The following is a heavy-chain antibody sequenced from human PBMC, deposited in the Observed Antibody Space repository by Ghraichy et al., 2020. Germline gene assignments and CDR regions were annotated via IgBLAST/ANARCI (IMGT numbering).Heavy chain of an antibody. CDR3: ARVVHLGELSFRHDYYYYYYMDV. D-gene: IGHD3-16*02. CDR2: ISSSSSTI. CDR1: GFTFSSYS. V-gene: IGHV3-48*02. J-gene: IGHJ6*03. Sequence: GGSLRLSCAASGFTFSSYSMNWVRQAPGKGLEWVSYISSSSSTIYYADSVKGRFTISRDNAKNSLYLQMNSLRDEDTAVYYCARVVHLGELSFRHDYYYYYYMDVWGKGTNVTVSS.